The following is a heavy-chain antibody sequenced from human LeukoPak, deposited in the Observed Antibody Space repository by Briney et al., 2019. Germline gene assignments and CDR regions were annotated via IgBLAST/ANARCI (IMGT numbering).Heavy chain of an antibody. D-gene: IGHD6-13*01. J-gene: IGHJ4*02. CDR1: GYTFTGYY. Sequence: ASVKVSCKTSGYTFTGYYMHWVRQAPGQGPEWMGWINPNSGGTNYAQEFQGRVTMTRDTSISTAYMDLSRLRSDDTAVYYCAPSSSNWFYFDYWGQGTLVTVSS. V-gene: IGHV1-2*02. CDR3: APSSSNWFYFDY. CDR2: INPNSGGT.